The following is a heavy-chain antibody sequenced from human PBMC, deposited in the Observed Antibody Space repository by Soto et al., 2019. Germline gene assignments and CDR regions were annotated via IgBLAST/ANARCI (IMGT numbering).Heavy chain of an antibody. CDR3: ARGYPRHYYGSGSYYYYYYYGMDV. CDR1: GGSISSYY. CDR2: IYTSGST. V-gene: IGHV4-4*07. D-gene: IGHD3-10*01. Sequence: QVQLQESGPGLVKPSETLSLTCTVSGGSISSYYWSWIRQPAGKGLEWIGRIYTSGSTNYNPSLKSRVTMSVDTSKNQFSLKLSSVTAADTAVYYCARGYPRHYYGSGSYYYYYYYGMDVWGQGTTVTVSS. J-gene: IGHJ6*02.